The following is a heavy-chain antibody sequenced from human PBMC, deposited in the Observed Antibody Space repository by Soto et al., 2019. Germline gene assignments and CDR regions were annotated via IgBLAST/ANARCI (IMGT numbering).Heavy chain of an antibody. CDR1: GDSVSSNSAG. V-gene: IGHV6-1*01. CDR2: TYYRSKWYY. J-gene: IGHJ4*01. CDR3: ARGEQYSGRIFDY. D-gene: IGHD1-26*01. Sequence: SQTLSLTCAITGDSVSSNSAGWSWVRQSPSRGLEWLGRTYYRSKWYYEYAVSVRGRITINPDTSKNQYSLQLNSVTPEDTAVYFCARGEQYSGRIFDYWGQGTLVTVSA.